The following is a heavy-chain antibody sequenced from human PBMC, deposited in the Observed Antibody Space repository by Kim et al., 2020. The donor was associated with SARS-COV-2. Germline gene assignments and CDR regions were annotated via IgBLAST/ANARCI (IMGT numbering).Heavy chain of an antibody. CDR2: IYYSGST. CDR1: GGSISSYY. Sequence: SETLSLTCTVSGGSISSYYWSWIRQPPGKGLEWIGYIYYSGSTNYNPSLKSRVTISVDTSKNQFSLKLSSVTAADTAVYYCVGSLPNSYDFWSGYSTPYYFDYWGQGTLVTVSS. D-gene: IGHD3-3*01. J-gene: IGHJ4*02. V-gene: IGHV4-59*13. CDR3: VGSLPNSYDFWSGYSTPYYFDY.